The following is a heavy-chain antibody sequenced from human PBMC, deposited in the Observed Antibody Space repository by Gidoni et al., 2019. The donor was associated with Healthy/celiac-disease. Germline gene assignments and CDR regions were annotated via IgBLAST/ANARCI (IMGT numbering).Heavy chain of an antibody. CDR3: ARDLGGYCSSTSCYTSWFDP. CDR2: IIPIFGTA. D-gene: IGHD2-2*02. CDR1: GGTFSSYA. Sequence: QVLLVQSGAEVKKPGSSVKVSCKASGGTFSSYAISWVRQAPGQGLEWMGGIIPIFGTANYAQKFQGRVTITADESTSTAYMELSSLRSEDTAVYYCARDLGGYCSSTSCYTSWFDPWGQGTLVTVSS. J-gene: IGHJ5*02. V-gene: IGHV1-69*01.